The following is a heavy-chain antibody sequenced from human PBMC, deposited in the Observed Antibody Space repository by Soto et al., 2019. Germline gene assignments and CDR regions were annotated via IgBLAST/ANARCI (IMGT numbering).Heavy chain of an antibody. CDR2: ISGSGGST. CDR1: GFTFSSYA. V-gene: IGHV3-23*01. D-gene: IGHD2-2*01. J-gene: IGHJ5*02. Sequence: PGGSLRLSCAASGFTFSSYAMSWVRQAPGKGLEWVSAISGSGGSTYYADSVKGRFTISRDNSKNTLYLQMNSLRAEDTAVYYCAKWGRYCSSTSCYSWFDPWGQGTLVTVSS. CDR3: AKWGRYCSSTSCYSWFDP.